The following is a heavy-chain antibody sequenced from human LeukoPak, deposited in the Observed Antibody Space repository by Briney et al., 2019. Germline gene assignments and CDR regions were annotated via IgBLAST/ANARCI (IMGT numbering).Heavy chain of an antibody. CDR3: ARGYYYFDY. CDR1: GGSITSGDYY. V-gene: IGHV4-31*03. J-gene: IGHJ4*02. CDR2: IYYSGST. Sequence: SETLSLTCTVSGGSITSGDYYWNWIRQHPGKGLEWIGYIYYSGSTYYNPSLKSRVTISLDTSKNQFSLKLSSVTAADTAVYYCARGYYYFDYWGQGTLVTVST. D-gene: IGHD6-13*01.